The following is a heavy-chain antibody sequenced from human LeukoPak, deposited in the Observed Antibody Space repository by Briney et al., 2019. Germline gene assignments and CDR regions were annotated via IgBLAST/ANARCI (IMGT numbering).Heavy chain of an antibody. CDR1: GGSLTDYY. V-gene: IGHV4-59*01. CDR3: ARDPVVAVAGRRLGYYYGMDV. Sequence: PSETLSLTCGVYGGSLTDYYWSWIRQPPGKGLEWIGYIYYSGSTNYNPSLKSRVTISVDTSKNQFSLKLSSVTAADTAVYYCARDPVVAVAGRRLGYYYGMDVWGQGTTVTVSS. D-gene: IGHD6-19*01. CDR2: IYYSGST. J-gene: IGHJ6*02.